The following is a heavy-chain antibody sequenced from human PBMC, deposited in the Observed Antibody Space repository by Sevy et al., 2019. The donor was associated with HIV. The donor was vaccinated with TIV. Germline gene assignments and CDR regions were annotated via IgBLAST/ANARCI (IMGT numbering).Heavy chain of an antibody. CDR3: ARDRQLGDAFDI. CDR1: GFTFSSYS. D-gene: IGHD1-1*01. V-gene: IGHV3-21*01. Sequence: GGSLRLSCAASGFTFSSYSMNWVRQAPGRGLEWVSSISSSRSYIYYADSLKGRFTISRDNAKNSLYLQMNSLRAEDTAIYYCARDRQLGDAFDIWGQRTMVTVSS. CDR2: ISSSRSYI. J-gene: IGHJ3*02.